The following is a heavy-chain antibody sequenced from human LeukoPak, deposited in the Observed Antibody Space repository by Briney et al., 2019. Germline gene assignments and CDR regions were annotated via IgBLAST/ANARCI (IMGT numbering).Heavy chain of an antibody. Sequence: GGSLRLFCAASGFAFSSYEMNWVRQAPGKGLEWVSYIRSTSNTIYYADSVKGRFTISRDNAKNSLYLQMNSLRAEDTAVYYCAELGITMIGGVWGKGTTVTISS. V-gene: IGHV3-48*03. D-gene: IGHD3-10*02. CDR3: AELGITMIGGV. J-gene: IGHJ6*04. CDR2: IRSTSNTI. CDR1: GFAFSSYE.